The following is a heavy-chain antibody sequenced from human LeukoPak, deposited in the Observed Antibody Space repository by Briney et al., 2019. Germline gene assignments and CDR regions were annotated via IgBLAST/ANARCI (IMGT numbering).Heavy chain of an antibody. D-gene: IGHD3-10*01. V-gene: IGHV3-7*01. CDR3: ARGGAPGFYFDY. CDR1: GFALKSYS. CDR2: IKQDGSEK. J-gene: IGHJ4*02. Sequence: TGGSLRLSCAGSGFALKSYSLSWVRQAPGKGLEWVANIKQDGSEKYYVDSVKGRFTISRDNAKNSLSLQLNSLRAEDTAVYYCARGGAPGFYFDYWGQGTLVTVSS.